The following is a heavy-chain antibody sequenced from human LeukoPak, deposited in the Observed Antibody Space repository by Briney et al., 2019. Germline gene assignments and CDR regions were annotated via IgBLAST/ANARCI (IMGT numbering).Heavy chain of an antibody. Sequence: GESLKISCKVSGYIFMTYWIGWVRQKPGKGLEWVRIIYPGDSDTRYNPSFQGQVTISADKTTYTAFLQWSSLRAADTAIYYCARLGRFGEISSWFDRWGQGTLVTVSS. CDR2: IYPGDSDT. CDR3: ARLGRFGEISSWFDR. CDR1: GYIFMTYW. D-gene: IGHD3-10*01. J-gene: IGHJ5*02. V-gene: IGHV5-51*01.